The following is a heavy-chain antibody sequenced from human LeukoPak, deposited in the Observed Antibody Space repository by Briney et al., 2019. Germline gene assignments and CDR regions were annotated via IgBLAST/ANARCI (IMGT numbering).Heavy chain of an antibody. CDR1: GYTPTDYY. V-gene: IGHV1-69-2*01. J-gene: IGHJ4*02. CDR3: ATGHITGGTGFDY. Sequence: ASVKISCKVSGYTPTDYYVHWVQQAPGKGLEWMGLIDPEDGETIYAEEFQGRVSITADTSTDTAYMELSSLRFDDTAVYYCATGHITGGTGFDYWGQGTLVTLSS. D-gene: IGHD1-20*01. CDR2: IDPEDGET.